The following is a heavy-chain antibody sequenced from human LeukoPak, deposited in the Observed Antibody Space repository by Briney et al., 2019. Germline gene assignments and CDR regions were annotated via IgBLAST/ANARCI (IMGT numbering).Heavy chain of an antibody. Sequence: ASVKVSCKASGYTLTGYYMHWVRQAPGQGLEWMGWINPNSGGTNYAQKFQGRVTMTRDTSISTAYMELSRLRSDDTAVYYCARVVEEGPIVGATNWFDPWGQGTLVTVSS. D-gene: IGHD1-26*01. CDR2: INPNSGGT. V-gene: IGHV1-2*02. CDR3: ARVVEEGPIVGATNWFDP. J-gene: IGHJ5*02. CDR1: GYTLTGYY.